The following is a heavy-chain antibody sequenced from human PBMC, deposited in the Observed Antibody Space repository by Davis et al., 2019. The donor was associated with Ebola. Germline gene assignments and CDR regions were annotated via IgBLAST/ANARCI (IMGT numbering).Heavy chain of an antibody. Sequence: LVKGRFTISRDNAKSTLYLQMNSLTAEDTAVYYCVRTTYGAPEYWGQGTLVTVSS. J-gene: IGHJ4*02. V-gene: IGHV3-74*01. D-gene: IGHD4-17*01. CDR3: VRTTYGAPEY.